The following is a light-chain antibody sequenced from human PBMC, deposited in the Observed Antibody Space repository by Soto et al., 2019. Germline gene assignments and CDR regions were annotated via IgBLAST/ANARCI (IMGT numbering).Light chain of an antibody. CDR3: QVRTNWSIA. Sequence: EIVMTQSPDTLSVSPGERATLSCRASQSVSSYLAWYQQKPGQAPRLLIYDASNRATGIPARFSGTGSGTDFTLTINNLEPEDFAVYYCQVRTNWSIAFGRGTKVDIK. J-gene: IGKJ1*01. CDR2: DAS. V-gene: IGKV3-11*01. CDR1: QSVSSY.